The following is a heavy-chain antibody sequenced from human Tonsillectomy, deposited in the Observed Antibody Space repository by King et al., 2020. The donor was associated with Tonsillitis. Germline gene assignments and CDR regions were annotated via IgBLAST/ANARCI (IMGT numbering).Heavy chain of an antibody. CDR1: GFTFSSYG. V-gene: IGHV3-33*08. CDR3: VSDCSGGSGYSGVDY. CDR2: IWHDGSNK. J-gene: IGHJ4*02. Sequence: QLVQSGGGVVQPERSLRLSCAASGFTFSSYGMHWVRQAPGKGLEWVAVIWHDGSNKYYADSVKGRFTISRDNSKNTLYLQMNSLRAEDTAVYYCVSDCSGGSGYSGVDYWGQGTLVTVSS. D-gene: IGHD2-15*01.